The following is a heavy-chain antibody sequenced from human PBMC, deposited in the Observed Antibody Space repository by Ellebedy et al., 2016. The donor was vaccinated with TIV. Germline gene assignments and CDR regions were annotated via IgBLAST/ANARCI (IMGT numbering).Heavy chain of an antibody. Sequence: ASVKVSXXASNYTFSNFGVTWVRQAPGQGLEWMGWISTYDGNPFYAQRFQDRLTFATDTSTSTVYMELTSLRPDDTAIYFCARDGVDYWGQGTQVTVSS. CDR3: ARDGVDY. V-gene: IGHV1-18*01. CDR2: ISTYDGNP. J-gene: IGHJ4*02. D-gene: IGHD3-3*01. CDR1: NYTFSNFG.